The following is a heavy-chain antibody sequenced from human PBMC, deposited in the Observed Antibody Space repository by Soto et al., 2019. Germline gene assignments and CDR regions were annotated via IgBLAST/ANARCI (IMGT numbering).Heavy chain of an antibody. Sequence: SVKVSCKASGGTFSSYAISWVRQAPGQGLEWMGGIITIFGTANYAQKFQGRVTITADESTSTAYMELSSLRSEDMAVYYCARGGIAVAPRFDPWGQGTLVTVSS. V-gene: IGHV1-69*13. CDR1: GGTFSSYA. CDR3: ARGGIAVAPRFDP. J-gene: IGHJ5*02. CDR2: IITIFGTA. D-gene: IGHD6-19*01.